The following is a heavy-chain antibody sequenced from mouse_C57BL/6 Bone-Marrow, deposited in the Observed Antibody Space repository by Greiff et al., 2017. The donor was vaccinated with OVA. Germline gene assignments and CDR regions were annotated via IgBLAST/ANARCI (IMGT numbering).Heavy chain of an antibody. J-gene: IGHJ3*01. D-gene: IGHD2-3*01. Sequence: EVQLQESGPELVKPGASVKIPCKASGYTFTDYNMDWVKQSHGKSLEWIGDINPNNGGTIYNQKFKGKAPLPVDKSSSTAYMELRSLSSEATAVYYGASGNDGCGGVAYWGQGTLVTVSA. CDR3: ASGNDGCGGVAY. CDR2: INPNNGGT. CDR1: GYTFTDYN. V-gene: IGHV1-18*01.